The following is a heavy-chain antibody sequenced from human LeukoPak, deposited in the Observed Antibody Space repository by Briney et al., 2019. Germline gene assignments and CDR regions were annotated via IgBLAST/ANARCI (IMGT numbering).Heavy chain of an antibody. CDR2: INQDGGEK. D-gene: IGHD3-10*01. V-gene: IGHV3-7*05. CDR1: GFTFSSYW. CDR3: ARDIGGGVEY. J-gene: IGHJ4*02. Sequence: GGSLRLSCAASGFTFSSYWMSWVRQAPGQGLELVAIINQDGGEKYYVDSVKGRLTTSRDNAKNSLYLQMNSLRAEDTAVYYCARDIGGGVEYWGQGTLVTVSS.